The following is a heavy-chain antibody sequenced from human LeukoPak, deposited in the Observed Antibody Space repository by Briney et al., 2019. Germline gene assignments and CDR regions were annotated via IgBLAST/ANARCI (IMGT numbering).Heavy chain of an antibody. D-gene: IGHD5-12*01. J-gene: IGHJ4*02. V-gene: IGHV3-23*01. Sequence: GGSLRLSCAASGFTFSGYAMSWVRQAPGKGLEWVSAISGSGGSTYYADSVKGRFTISRDNSKNTLYLQMNSLRAEDTAVYYCAKAIVATNGGDYFDYWGQGTLVTASS. CDR1: GFTFSGYA. CDR3: AKAIVATNGGDYFDY. CDR2: ISGSGGST.